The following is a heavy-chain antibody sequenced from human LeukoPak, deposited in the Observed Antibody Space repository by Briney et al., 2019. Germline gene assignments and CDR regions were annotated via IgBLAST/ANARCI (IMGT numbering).Heavy chain of an antibody. Sequence: GGSLRLSCAASGFTFSSYSMNWVRQAPGKGLEWVSSISSSSSYIYYADSVKGRFTISRDNAKNSLYLQMNSLRAEDTAVYYCAREWDYGDYAFDYWGQGTLVTVSS. J-gene: IGHJ4*02. V-gene: IGHV3-21*01. CDR3: AREWDYGDYAFDY. CDR1: GFTFSSYS. D-gene: IGHD4-17*01. CDR2: ISSSSSYI.